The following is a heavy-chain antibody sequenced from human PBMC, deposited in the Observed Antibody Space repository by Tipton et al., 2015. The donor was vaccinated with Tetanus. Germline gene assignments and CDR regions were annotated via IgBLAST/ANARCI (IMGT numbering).Heavy chain of an antibody. V-gene: IGHV4-31*03. J-gene: IGHJ3*02. CDR3: ARGGSSRNFIVGGNDAFDT. D-gene: IGHD3-22*01. Sequence: TLSLTCTVSGGSISSGGDYWSWIRQHPGKGLEWIGYIYYSGSTYYNPSLKSRVTISVDTSKNQFSLKLSSVTAADTAVYYCARGGSSRNFIVGGNDAFDTWGQGTMVTVPS. CDR1: GGSISSGGDY. CDR2: IYYSGST.